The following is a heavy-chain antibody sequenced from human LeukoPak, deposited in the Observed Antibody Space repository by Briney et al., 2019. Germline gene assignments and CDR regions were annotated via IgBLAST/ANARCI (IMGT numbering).Heavy chain of an antibody. Sequence: PGGSLRLSCAASGFTFSSYAMHWVRQAPGKGLEWVAVISSDGSNKYYADSMKGRFTISRDNSKNTLYLQMNSLRGEDTAVYSCARGQRRHIDIAQSFDYWGQGTLVTVSS. CDR1: GFTFSSYA. CDR2: ISSDGSNK. J-gene: IGHJ4*02. D-gene: IGHD5-12*01. V-gene: IGHV3-30*04. CDR3: ARGQRRHIDIAQSFDY.